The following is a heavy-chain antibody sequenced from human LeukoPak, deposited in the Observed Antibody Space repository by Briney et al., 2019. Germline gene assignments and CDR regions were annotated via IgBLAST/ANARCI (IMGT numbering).Heavy chain of an antibody. Sequence: PSETLSLTCTVSGGSISSYYWSWIRQPPGKGLEWIGYIYYSGSTNYNPSLKSRVTTSVDTSKNQFSLKLSSVTAADTAVYYCARTITYYYDSSGYNWFDPWGQGTLATVSS. CDR2: IYYSGST. CDR3: ARTITYYYDSSGYNWFDP. V-gene: IGHV4-59*01. D-gene: IGHD3-22*01. CDR1: GGSISSYY. J-gene: IGHJ5*02.